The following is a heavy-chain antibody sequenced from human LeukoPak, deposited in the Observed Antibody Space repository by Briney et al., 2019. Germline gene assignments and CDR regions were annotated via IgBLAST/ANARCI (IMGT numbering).Heavy chain of an antibody. Sequence: GASVKVSCRASGYTFTSYGISWVRQAPGQGLEWMGWISAYNGNTNYAQKLQGRVTMTTDTSTSTAYMEQRSLRSDDTAVYYCVREIVGATLYFDYWGQGTLVTVSS. V-gene: IGHV1-18*01. D-gene: IGHD1-26*01. CDR2: ISAYNGNT. CDR3: VREIVGATLYFDY. J-gene: IGHJ4*02. CDR1: GYTFTSYG.